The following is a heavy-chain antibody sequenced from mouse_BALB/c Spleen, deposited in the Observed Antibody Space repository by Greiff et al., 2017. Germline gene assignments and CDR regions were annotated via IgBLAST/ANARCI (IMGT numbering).Heavy chain of an antibody. V-gene: IGHV1-80*01. J-gene: IGHJ3*01. D-gene: IGHD3-1*01. Sequence: VQRVESGAELVRPGSSVKISCKASGYAFSSYWMNWVKQRPGQGLEWIGQIYPGDGDTNYNGKFKGKATLTADKSSSTAYMQLSSLTSEDSAVYFCARSWARATGFAYWGQGTLVTVSA. CDR3: ARSWARATGFAY. CDR2: IYPGDGDT. CDR1: GYAFSSYW.